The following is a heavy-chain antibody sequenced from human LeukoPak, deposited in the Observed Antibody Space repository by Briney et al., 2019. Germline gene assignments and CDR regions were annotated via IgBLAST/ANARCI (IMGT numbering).Heavy chain of an antibody. D-gene: IGHD3-3*01. Sequence: SETLSLTCTVSGYSISSSYYWSWIRQPAGKGLEWIGRIYTSGSTNYNPSLKSRVTMSVDTSKNQFSLKLSSVTAADTAVYYCARDGGYYDFWSGPTGAFDIWGQGTMVTVSS. CDR3: ARDGGYYDFWSGPTGAFDI. J-gene: IGHJ3*02. V-gene: IGHV4-4*07. CDR2: IYTSGST. CDR1: GYSISSSYY.